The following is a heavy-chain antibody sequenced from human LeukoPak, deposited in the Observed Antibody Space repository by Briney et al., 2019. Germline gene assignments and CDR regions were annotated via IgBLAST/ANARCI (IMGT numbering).Heavy chain of an antibody. CDR1: GFTFSHYP. J-gene: IGHJ4*02. V-gene: IGHV3-23*01. CDR2: ISDSGGRT. Sequence: GGSLRLSCAASGFTFSHYPMTCPRQAPGKGLECVSAISDSGGRTYYADSVKGRFTISRDASKNTVYLQMNSLRAEDTAVYYCAKSGSCDSWGQGTLVTVSS. CDR3: AKSGSCDS.